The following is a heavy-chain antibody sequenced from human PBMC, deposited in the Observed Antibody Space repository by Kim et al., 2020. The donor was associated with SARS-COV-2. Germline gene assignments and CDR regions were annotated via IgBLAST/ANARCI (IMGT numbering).Heavy chain of an antibody. CDR2: IYSGGSST. V-gene: IGHV3-23*03. D-gene: IGHD1-26*01. Sequence: GGSLRLSCAASGFTFSSYAMSWVRQAPGKGLEWVSVIYSGGSSTYYADSVKGRFTISRDNSKNTLYLQMNSLRAEDTAVYYCAKDLPLVGWGQGTLVTVSS. CDR3: AKDLPLVG. J-gene: IGHJ4*02. CDR1: GFTFSSYA.